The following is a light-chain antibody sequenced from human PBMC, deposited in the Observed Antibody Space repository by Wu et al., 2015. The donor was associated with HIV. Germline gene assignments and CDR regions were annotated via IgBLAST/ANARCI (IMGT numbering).Light chain of an antibody. CDR2: DAS. V-gene: IGKV3-11*01. CDR3: QQRSNWPPIT. CDR1: QTVNSY. J-gene: IGKJ5*01. Sequence: DIVLTQSPVILSLSPGERATLSCRASQTVNSYLAWYQQKPGQPPRLPIYDASNRATGIPARFSGSGSGTDFTLTISSLEPEDFAVYYCQQRSNWPPITFGQGTRLEIK.